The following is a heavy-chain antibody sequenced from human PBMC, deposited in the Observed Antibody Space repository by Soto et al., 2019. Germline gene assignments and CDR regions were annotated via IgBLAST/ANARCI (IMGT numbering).Heavy chain of an antibody. CDR1: GFTFISNA. CDR3: ARQSLSGYFDS. V-gene: IGHV3-23*01. D-gene: IGHD3-10*01. Sequence: GGSLRLSCAASGFTFISNALAWVRQAPGKGLEWVSTISGSGSKLHYADSVKGRFTISRDSSRDTLYLQMNSLRAEDTAIYYCARQSLSGYFDSWGQGALVTVSS. CDR2: ISGSGSKL. J-gene: IGHJ4*02.